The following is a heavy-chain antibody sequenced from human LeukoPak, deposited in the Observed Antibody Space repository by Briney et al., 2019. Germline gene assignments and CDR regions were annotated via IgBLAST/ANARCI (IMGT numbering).Heavy chain of an antibody. CDR1: GFTFSSYA. D-gene: IGHD5-24*01. Sequence: GGSLRLSCAASGFTFSSYAMSWVRQAPGKGLEWVSVISGGCSAATHSADSVKGRFTTSRDNYDNTLYLDMNSLRAEDTPLYYSAQATDAYKYYWFDPWGQGTLVTVSS. J-gene: IGHJ5*02. CDR2: ISGGCSAAT. CDR3: AQATDAYKYYWFDP. V-gene: IGHV3-23*01.